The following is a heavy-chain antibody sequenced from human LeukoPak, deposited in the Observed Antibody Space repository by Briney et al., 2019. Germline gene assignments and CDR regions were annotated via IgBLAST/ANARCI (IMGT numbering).Heavy chain of an antibody. D-gene: IGHD3-22*01. CDR2: IYYSGST. V-gene: IGHV4-39*01. CDR3: ARRGFTYYYDSSGYYYGYYFDY. J-gene: IGHJ4*02. CDR1: GGSIISSSDY. Sequence: PSETLSLTCTVSGGSIISSSDYWGWIRQPPGKGLEWIGSIYYSGSTYYNPSLKSRVTISVDTSKNQFSLKLSSVTAADTAVYYCARRGFTYYYDSSGYYYGYYFDYWGQGTLVTVSS.